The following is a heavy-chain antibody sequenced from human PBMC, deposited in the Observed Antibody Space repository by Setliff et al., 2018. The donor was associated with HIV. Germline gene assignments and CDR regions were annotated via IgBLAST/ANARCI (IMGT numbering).Heavy chain of an antibody. V-gene: IGHV1-69*05. CDR1: GGTFSSYG. CDR2: IIPTFGTV. J-gene: IGHJ5*02. Sequence: GASVKVSCKASGGTFSSYGISWVRQAPGQGLEWVGGIIPTFGTVNYAQKFQGRVSIITDESTNTAYMELSSLRSGDTAVYYCGRSRRDCGGGACKSDRFDPWGQGTLVTVSS. D-gene: IGHD2-21*01. CDR3: GRSRRDCGGGACKSDRFDP.